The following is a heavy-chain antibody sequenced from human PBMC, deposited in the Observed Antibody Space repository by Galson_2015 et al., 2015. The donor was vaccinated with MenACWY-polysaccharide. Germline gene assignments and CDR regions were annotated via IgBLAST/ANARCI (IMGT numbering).Heavy chain of an antibody. V-gene: IGHV3-74*01. Sequence: SLRLSCAASGFRFRSYGMHWVRQVPGKGLVWVAGIRNDGSNTRYVDSVKGRFSISRDNSKNTLHLQMNGLRVEDTAVYYCARVQVGYSNHWHLPYSSDYWGQGTLLTVSS. J-gene: IGHJ4*02. D-gene: IGHD6-13*01. CDR3: ARVQVGYSNHWHLPYSSDY. CDR2: IRNDGSNT. CDR1: GFRFRSYG.